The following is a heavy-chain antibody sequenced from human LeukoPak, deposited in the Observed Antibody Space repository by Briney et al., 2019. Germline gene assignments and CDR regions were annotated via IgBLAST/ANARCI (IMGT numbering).Heavy chain of an antibody. D-gene: IGHD3-10*01. J-gene: IGHJ4*02. Sequence: SETLSLTCTVSGSSFSSYHWRWIRQPPGKGLEWIGYIYYSGSTKYNPSLKGRVTISLDTSKNQFSLKLISVTAADTAVYYCARVDYYISGSYYFDYWGQGTLVTVSS. CDR2: IYYSGST. CDR1: GSSFSSYH. CDR3: ARVDYYISGSYYFDY. V-gene: IGHV4-59*01.